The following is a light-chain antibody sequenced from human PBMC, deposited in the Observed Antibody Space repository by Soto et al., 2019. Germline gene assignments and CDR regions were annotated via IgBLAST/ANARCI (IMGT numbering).Light chain of an antibody. CDR2: DAS. Sequence: DIQMTQSPATLSASVGHRLTITCRASQSVRSWLAWYQQKPGTAPKLLIFDASRLESGVPSRFSVSASGTEFTLTISRLKNDDFATYYCQQYDNYTLTFCGGTKVDIK. J-gene: IGKJ4*01. CDR1: QSVRSW. V-gene: IGKV1-5*01. CDR3: QQYDNYTLT.